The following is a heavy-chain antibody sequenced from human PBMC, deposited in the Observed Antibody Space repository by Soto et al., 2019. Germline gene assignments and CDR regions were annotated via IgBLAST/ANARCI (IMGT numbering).Heavy chain of an antibody. V-gene: IGHV3-48*02. Sequence: GGSLRLSCAASGFTFSVHSMNWVRRAPGKGLEWVSYISSTSSARYYADSVRGRFTISRDNVKYSLYLQMNSLTDEDTAVYYCARASDIYSCMDVWGQGTTVTVYS. CDR3: ARASDIYSCMDV. CDR2: ISSTSSAR. D-gene: IGHD3-9*01. CDR1: GFTFSVHS. J-gene: IGHJ6*02.